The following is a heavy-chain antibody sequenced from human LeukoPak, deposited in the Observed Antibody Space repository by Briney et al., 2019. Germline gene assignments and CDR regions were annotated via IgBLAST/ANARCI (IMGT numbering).Heavy chain of an antibody. CDR1: GFTFSSYG. Sequence: GGSLRLSCAASGFTFSSYGMHWVRQAPGKGLEWAAVIWYDGSNKYYADSVKGRFTISRDNSKNTLYLQMNSLRAEDTAVYYCARDRGMPSPGAFDIWGQGTMVTVSS. D-gene: IGHD2-2*01. CDR2: IWYDGSNK. CDR3: ARDRGMPSPGAFDI. V-gene: IGHV3-33*01. J-gene: IGHJ3*02.